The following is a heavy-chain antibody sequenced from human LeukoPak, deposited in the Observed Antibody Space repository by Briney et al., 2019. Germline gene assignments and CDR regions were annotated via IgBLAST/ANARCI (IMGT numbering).Heavy chain of an antibody. Sequence: ASVKVSRKASGYTFTNYYIHWVRQAPGQGLEWMGWINPYSGRTDYARKFQGRVTMTGDTSITTAYMELSSLRSDDTAVYFCARDLGEPPRDYWGQGTLVTVSS. CDR1: GYTFTNYY. J-gene: IGHJ4*02. CDR2: INPYSGRT. D-gene: IGHD3-16*01. V-gene: IGHV1-2*02. CDR3: ARDLGEPPRDY.